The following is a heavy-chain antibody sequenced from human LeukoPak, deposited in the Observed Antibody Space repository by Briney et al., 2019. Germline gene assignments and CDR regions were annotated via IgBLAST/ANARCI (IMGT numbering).Heavy chain of an antibody. Sequence: GASVKVSCKASGYTFTSYAMHWVRQAPGQRLEWMGWINAGNGNTKYSQKFQGRVTITRDTSASTAYMELSSLRSEDTAVYYCARGPYDFWSGYTRDYYGMDVWGQGTTVTVSS. V-gene: IGHV1-3*01. CDR1: GYTFTSYA. CDR2: INAGNGNT. J-gene: IGHJ6*02. CDR3: ARGPYDFWSGYTRDYYGMDV. D-gene: IGHD3-3*01.